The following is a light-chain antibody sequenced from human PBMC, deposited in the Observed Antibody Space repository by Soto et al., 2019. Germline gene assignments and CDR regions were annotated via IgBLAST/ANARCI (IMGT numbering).Light chain of an antibody. J-gene: IGKJ1*01. CDR1: QGIRND. CDR2: AAS. CDR3: LQDYNYPAT. V-gene: IGKV1-6*01. Sequence: IQMTQSPSALSASVGGRVTITCRGSQGIRNDLGWYQQKPGKAPKLLIYAASTLQSGVPSRFSGSGSGTDFTLTISSLQPEDFATYYCLQDYNYPATFGQGTKVEVK.